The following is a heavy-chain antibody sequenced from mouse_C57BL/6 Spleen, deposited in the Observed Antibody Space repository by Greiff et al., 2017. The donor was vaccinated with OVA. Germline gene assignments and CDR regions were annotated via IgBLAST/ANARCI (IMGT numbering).Heavy chain of an antibody. J-gene: IGHJ4*01. CDR2: IDPSDSYT. Sequence: QVQLQQPGAELVMPGASVKLSCKASGYTFTSYWMHWVKQRPGQGLEWIGEIDPSDSYTNYNQKFKGKSTLTVDKSSSTAYMQLSSLTSEDSAVYYCARGTTVVDPYYAMDYWGQGTSVTVSS. D-gene: IGHD1-1*01. CDR1: GYTFTSYW. V-gene: IGHV1-69*01. CDR3: ARGTTVVDPYYAMDY.